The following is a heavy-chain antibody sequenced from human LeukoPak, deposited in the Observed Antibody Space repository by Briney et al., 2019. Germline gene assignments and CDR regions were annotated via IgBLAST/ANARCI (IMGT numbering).Heavy chain of an antibody. CDR3: AKVPAGYCSGGTCYVDY. Sequence: GGSLRLSCAASGFTFSSYAMSCVRQAPGKGLELVSAIIGSGSSTYYADSVKGRFTISRDNSKNTLYLQMNSLRAEDTAVYYCAKVPAGYCSGGTCYVDYWGQGTLVTVSS. CDR1: GFTFSSYA. D-gene: IGHD2-15*01. J-gene: IGHJ4*02. CDR2: IIGSGSST. V-gene: IGHV3-23*01.